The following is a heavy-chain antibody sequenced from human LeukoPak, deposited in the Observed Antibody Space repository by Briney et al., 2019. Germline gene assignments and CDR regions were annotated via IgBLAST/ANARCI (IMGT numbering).Heavy chain of an antibody. D-gene: IGHD2-21*02. J-gene: IGHJ3*02. V-gene: IGHV1-69*05. CDR3: ARDSATSAYCGGDCSLAAFDI. Sequence: GASVKVSCKASGGTFSSYAISWVRQAPGQGLEWMGGNIPIFGTASYAQKFQGRVTITTDESTSTAYMELSSLRSEDTAVYYCARDSATSAYCGGDCSLAAFDIWGQGTMVTLSS. CDR1: GGTFSSYA. CDR2: NIPIFGTA.